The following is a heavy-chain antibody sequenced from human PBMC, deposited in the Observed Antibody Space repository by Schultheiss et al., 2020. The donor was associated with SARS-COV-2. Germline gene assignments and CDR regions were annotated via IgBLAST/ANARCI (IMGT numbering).Heavy chain of an antibody. CDR2: IYSGGST. J-gene: IGHJ3*02. CDR3: ARDSPSYYYGSGSSDAFDI. CDR1: GFTFSSYA. Sequence: GGSLRLSCAASGFTFSSYAMSWIRQPPGKGLEWVSVIYSGGSTYYADSVKGRFTISRDNSKNTLYLQMNSLRAEDTAVYYCARDSPSYYYGSGSSDAFDIWGQGTMVTVSS. D-gene: IGHD3-10*01. V-gene: IGHV3-66*01.